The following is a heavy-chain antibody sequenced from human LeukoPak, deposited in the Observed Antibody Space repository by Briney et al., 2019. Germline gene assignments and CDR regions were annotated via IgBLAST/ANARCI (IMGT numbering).Heavy chain of an antibody. J-gene: IGHJ4*02. CDR3: AKGMDYYGSGSYLDY. V-gene: IGHV3-23*01. D-gene: IGHD3-10*01. CDR2: ISDSGDST. CDR1: GFTFSNYA. Sequence: GGSLRLSCAASGFTFSNYAMSWVRQAPGKGLEWVSGISDSGDSTFYADSVKGRFTISRDNSKNTLYLQMNSLRAEDTAVYYCAKGMDYYGSGSYLDYWGQGTLVTVSS.